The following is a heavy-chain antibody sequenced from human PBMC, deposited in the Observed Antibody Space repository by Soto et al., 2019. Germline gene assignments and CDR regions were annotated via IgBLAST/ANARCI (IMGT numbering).Heavy chain of an antibody. V-gene: IGHV3-66*01. CDR2: IYSGGST. CDR3: ARDSTWETPRGAFDI. D-gene: IGHD1-26*01. J-gene: IGHJ3*02. CDR1: GFTVSSNY. Sequence: GGSLRLSCAASGFTVSSNYMSWVRQAPGKGLEWVSVIYSGGSTYYADSVKGRFTISRDNSKNTLYLQMNSLRAEDTAVYYCARDSTWETPRGAFDIWGQGTMVTVSS.